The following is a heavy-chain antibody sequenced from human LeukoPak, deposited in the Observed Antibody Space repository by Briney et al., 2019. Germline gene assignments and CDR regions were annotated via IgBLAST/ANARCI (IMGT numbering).Heavy chain of an antibody. J-gene: IGHJ4*02. V-gene: IGHV5-51*01. CDR1: GYSFTYYW. CDR3: ASPPTRECSSISCPLSY. CDR2: IYPGDSDT. Sequence: GESLKISCRGSGYSFTYYWIAWVRQMPGKGLEWMGIIYPGDSDTRYSPSFQGQVTISVDKSVSAAYLQWSSLKASDTAMYYCASPPTRECSSISCPLSYWGQGTLVTVSS. D-gene: IGHD2-2*01.